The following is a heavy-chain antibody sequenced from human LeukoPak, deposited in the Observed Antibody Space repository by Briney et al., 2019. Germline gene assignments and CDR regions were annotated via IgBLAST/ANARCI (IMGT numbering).Heavy chain of an antibody. CDR2: ISGSGGST. CDR1: GFTFSSYA. Sequence: GGSLRLSCAASGFTFSSYAMSWVRQAPGKGLEWVSAISGSGGSTYYADSVKGRFTFSRDNSKNTLYLQMNSLRAEDTAVYYCARELGNYYYYYGMDVWGQGTTVTVSS. V-gene: IGHV3-23*01. CDR3: ARELGNYYYYYGMDV. D-gene: IGHD7-27*01. J-gene: IGHJ6*02.